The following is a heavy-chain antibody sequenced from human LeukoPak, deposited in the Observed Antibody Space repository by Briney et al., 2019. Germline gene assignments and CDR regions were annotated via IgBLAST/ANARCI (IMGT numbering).Heavy chain of an antibody. Sequence: ASVKVSCKASGGTFSSYAISWVRQGPGQGLEWMGRIIPILGIANYAQKFQGRVTITADKSTSTAYMELSSLRSEDTAVYYCARADCSGGSCYSGGWDYYYYYGMDVWGQGTTVTVSS. J-gene: IGHJ6*02. D-gene: IGHD2-15*01. CDR3: ARADCSGGSCYSGGWDYYYYYGMDV. V-gene: IGHV1-69*04. CDR1: GGTFSSYA. CDR2: IIPILGIA.